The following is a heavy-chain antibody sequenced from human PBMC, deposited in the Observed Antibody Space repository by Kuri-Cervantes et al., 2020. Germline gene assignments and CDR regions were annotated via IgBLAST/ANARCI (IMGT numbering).Heavy chain of an antibody. J-gene: IGHJ3*02. CDR3: AKVVGSGSYRIDAFDI. Sequence: GESLKISCAASGFTVSSNEMSWVRQAPGKGLEWVSAISGSGGSTYYADSVKGRFTISRDNSKNALYLQMNSLRAEDTAVYYCAKVVGSGSYRIDAFDIWGQGTMVTVSS. CDR2: ISGSGGST. V-gene: IGHV3-23*01. D-gene: IGHD3-10*01. CDR1: GFTVSSNE.